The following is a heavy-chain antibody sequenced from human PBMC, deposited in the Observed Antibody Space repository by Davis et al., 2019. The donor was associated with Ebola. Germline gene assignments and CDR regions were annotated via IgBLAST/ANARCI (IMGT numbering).Heavy chain of an antibody. D-gene: IGHD7-27*01. CDR1: GDSVSGSSGA. CDR2: TYYTSKWFN. Sequence: HSQTLSLTCAISGDSVSGSSGAWNWIRQSPSRGLEWLGRTYYTSKWFNHYAESVKSRITINPDTSKNQFSLQSNSVTPEDTAVYYCARFNWGSRGVDYWGQGTLVTVSP. J-gene: IGHJ4*02. CDR3: ARFNWGSRGVDY. V-gene: IGHV6-1*01.